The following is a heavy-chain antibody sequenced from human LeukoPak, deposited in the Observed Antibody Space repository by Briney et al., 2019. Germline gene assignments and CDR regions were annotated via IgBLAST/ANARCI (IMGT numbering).Heavy chain of an antibody. V-gene: IGHV5-51*01. CDR1: GYSFTTYW. CDR2: IYPGDSDT. Sequence: PGESLKISCKGSGYSFTTYWVAWVRQMPGKGLEWMGIIYPGDSDTRYSPSFQGQVTISADKSISTAFLQWSSLKASDTAMYYCARRQVAYYYYYGMDVWGKGTTVTVSS. D-gene: IGHD2-15*01. J-gene: IGHJ6*04. CDR3: ARRQVAYYYYYGMDV.